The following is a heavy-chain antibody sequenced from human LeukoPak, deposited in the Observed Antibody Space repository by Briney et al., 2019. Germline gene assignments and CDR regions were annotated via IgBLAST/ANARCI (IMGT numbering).Heavy chain of an antibody. CDR2: ISSSSSTI. J-gene: IGHJ4*02. Sequence: PGGSLRLSXAASGFTFSSYSMNWARQAPGKGLEWVSYISSSSSTIYYADSVKGRFTISRDNAKNSLYLQMNSLRAEDTAVYYCARDHPDYSSRGSGVDYWGQGTLVTVSS. V-gene: IGHV3-48*01. CDR3: ARDHPDYSSRGSGVDY. CDR1: GFTFSSYS. D-gene: IGHD6-13*01.